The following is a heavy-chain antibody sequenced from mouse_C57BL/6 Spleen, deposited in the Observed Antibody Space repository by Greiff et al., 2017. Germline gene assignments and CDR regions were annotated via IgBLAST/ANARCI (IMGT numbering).Heavy chain of an antibody. J-gene: IGHJ3*01. D-gene: IGHD2-4*01. V-gene: IGHV5-12*01. CDR1: GFTFSDYY. CDR3: ARGGNDYDVGFAY. CDR2: ISNGGGST. Sequence: EVQLVESGGGLVQPGGSLKLSCAASGFTFSDYYMYWVRQTPEKRLEWVAYISNGGGSTYYPDTVKGRFTISRDNAKNTLYLQMSRLKSEDTAMYYCARGGNDYDVGFAYWGQGTLVTVSA.